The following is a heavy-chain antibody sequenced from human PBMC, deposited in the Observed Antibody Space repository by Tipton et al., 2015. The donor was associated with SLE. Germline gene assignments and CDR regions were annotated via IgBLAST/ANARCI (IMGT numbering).Heavy chain of an antibody. V-gene: IGHV4-59*11. J-gene: IGHJ3*02. Sequence: TPSLTCTVSGGSISSHYWSWIRQPPGKGLEWIGYIYYSGSTSYNPSLKSRVTISVDTSKNQFSLKLSSVTAADTAAYYCARVGLIAAAKTFDIWGQGTMVTVSS. CDR3: ARVGLIAAAKTFDI. CDR1: GGSISSHY. CDR2: IYYSGST. D-gene: IGHD6-25*01.